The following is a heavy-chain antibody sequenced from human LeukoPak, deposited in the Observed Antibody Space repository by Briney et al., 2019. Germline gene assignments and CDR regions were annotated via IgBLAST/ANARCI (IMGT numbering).Heavy chain of an antibody. CDR1: GFTFSSYS. J-gene: IGHJ4*02. CDR2: ISSSSSTI. D-gene: IGHD3-3*01. CDR3: ARDYYDFWSGYYQYYYFDY. Sequence: GGSLRLSCAASGFTFSSYSMNWVRQAPGKGLEWVSYISSSSSTIYYADSVKGRFTISRDNSKNTLYLQMNSLRAEDTAVYYCARDYYDFWSGYYQYYYFDYWGQGTLVTVSS. V-gene: IGHV3-48*01.